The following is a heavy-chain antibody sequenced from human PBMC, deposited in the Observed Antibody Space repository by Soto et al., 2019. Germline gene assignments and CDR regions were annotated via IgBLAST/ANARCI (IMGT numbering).Heavy chain of an antibody. CDR1: GGSISSSSYY. CDR2: IYYSGST. V-gene: IGHV4-39*01. CDR3: ARLSDYSLFDP. Sequence: QLQLQESGPGLVKPSETLSLTCTVSGGSISSSSYYWGWIRQPPGKGLEWIGSIYYSGSTYYNPSLKSRVTISVDTSKNQFSLKLSSVTAADTAVYYCARLSDYSLFDPWGQGTLVTVSS. D-gene: IGHD4-4*01. J-gene: IGHJ5*02.